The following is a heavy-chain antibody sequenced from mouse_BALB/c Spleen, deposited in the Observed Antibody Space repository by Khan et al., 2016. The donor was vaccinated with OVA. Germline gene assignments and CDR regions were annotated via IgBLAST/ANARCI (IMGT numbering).Heavy chain of an antibody. V-gene: IGHV14-3*02. J-gene: IGHJ2*01. Sequence: VQLQQSGAELVKPGASVKLSCTASGFNIKDTYMHWVKQRPEQGLEWIGRIDPANGNTKYDPTFQGKATITADHSSTTAYLQLRRLTSEDTAVDYCERIDAWGQGTTVTVSS. CDR3: ERIDA. CDR2: IDPANGNT. CDR1: GFNIKDTY.